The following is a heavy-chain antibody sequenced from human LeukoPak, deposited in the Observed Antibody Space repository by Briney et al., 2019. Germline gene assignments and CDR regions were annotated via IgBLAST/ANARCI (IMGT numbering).Heavy chain of an antibody. J-gene: IGHJ4*02. CDR2: MYYRGNT. CDR1: GGSISSITYY. D-gene: IGHD1-7*01. Sequence: SETLSLTHTVSGGSISSITYYWGWIRQPPGKGLERVGHMYYRGNTFYNPSLKSRVTISVDTSKNQFSLKLRSVTAADTAVYFCARLYGNYQNYFDYWGQGTLVTVSS. CDR3: ARLYGNYQNYFDY. V-gene: IGHV4-39*07.